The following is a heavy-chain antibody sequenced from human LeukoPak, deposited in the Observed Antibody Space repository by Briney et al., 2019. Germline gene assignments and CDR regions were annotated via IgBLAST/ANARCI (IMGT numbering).Heavy chain of an antibody. V-gene: IGHV1-24*01. J-gene: IGHJ4*02. CDR2: FDPEDGET. D-gene: IGHD2-15*01. CDR3: ATKGYCSGGRCYTPHY. Sequence: GASVKVSCKVSGYTLTELSMHWVRQAPGKGLEWMGGFDPEDGETIYAQKFQGRVTMTEDTSTDTAYMELSSLRSEDTAVYYCATKGYCSGGRCYTPHYWGQGTLVTVSS. CDR1: GYTLTELS.